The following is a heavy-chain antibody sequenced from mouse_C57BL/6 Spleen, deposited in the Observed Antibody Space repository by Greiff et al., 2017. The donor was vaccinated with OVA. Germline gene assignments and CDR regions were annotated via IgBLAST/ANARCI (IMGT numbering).Heavy chain of an antibody. CDR1: GYTFTSYW. D-gene: IGHD1-1*01. J-gene: IGHJ1*03. CDR3: AYYYGSSYYWYFDV. CDR2: IDPSDSET. Sequence: VQLQQPGAELVRPGSSVKLSCKASGYTFTSYWMHWVKQRPIQGLEWIGNIDPSDSETHYNQKFKDKATLTVDKSSSTAYMQLSSLTSEYSAVYYCAYYYGSSYYWYFDVWGTGTTVTVSS. V-gene: IGHV1-52*01.